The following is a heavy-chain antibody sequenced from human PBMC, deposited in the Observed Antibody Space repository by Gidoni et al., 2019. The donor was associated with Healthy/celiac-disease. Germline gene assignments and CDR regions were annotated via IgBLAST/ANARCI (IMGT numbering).Heavy chain of an antibody. Sequence: QVQLVESGGGVVQPGRSLRLSCAASGFTFSSYAMHWVRQAPGKGLEWVAVISYDGSNKYYADSVKGRFTISRANSKNTLYLQMNSLRAEDTAVYYCASWRDYGDYQPHGMDVWGQGTTVTVSS. CDR1: GFTFSSYA. J-gene: IGHJ6*02. V-gene: IGHV3-30-3*01. CDR2: ISYDGSNK. D-gene: IGHD4-17*01. CDR3: ASWRDYGDYQPHGMDV.